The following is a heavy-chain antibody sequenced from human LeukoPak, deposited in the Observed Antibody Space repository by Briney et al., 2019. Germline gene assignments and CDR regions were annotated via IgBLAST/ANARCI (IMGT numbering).Heavy chain of an antibody. Sequence: PSETLSLTCTVSGGSISSSSYYWGWIRQPPGKGLEWIGSIYYSGSTYYNPSLKSRVTISVDTSKNRFSLKLSSVTAADTAVYYCARLKSGSGSYPPNWFDPWGQGTLVTVSS. V-gene: IGHV4-39*01. D-gene: IGHD3-10*01. CDR1: GGSISSSSYY. CDR3: ARLKSGSGSYPPNWFDP. J-gene: IGHJ5*02. CDR2: IYYSGST.